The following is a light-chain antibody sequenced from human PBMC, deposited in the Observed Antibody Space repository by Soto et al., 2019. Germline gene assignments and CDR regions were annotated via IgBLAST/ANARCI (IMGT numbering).Light chain of an antibody. CDR3: QQTNSFPLT. V-gene: IGKV1-12*01. CDR2: AAS. Sequence: DIQMTQSPSSVCASVGDRVTITCRASQGIRDWLAWYQQRPGKAPKLLIFAASSLQSGVPSRLRGSGSGTDFTITITSMKTEDFATYYCQQTNSFPLTFGHGTRLEIK. J-gene: IGKJ5*01. CDR1: QGIRDW.